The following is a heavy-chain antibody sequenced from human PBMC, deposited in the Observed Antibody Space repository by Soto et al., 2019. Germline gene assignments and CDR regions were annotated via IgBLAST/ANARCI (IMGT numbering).Heavy chain of an antibody. J-gene: IGHJ4*02. Sequence: EVQLLESGGGLVQPGGSLRLSCAASGFTFSSYAMSWVRQAQGKGLEWVSAISGSGGSTYYADSVKGRFTISRDNSKNALYLLMNILRAEDTAVYYCAYSSTPFDYWSQGTLVTVSS. CDR2: ISGSGGST. CDR3: AYSSTPFDY. V-gene: IGHV3-23*01. D-gene: IGHD6-13*01. CDR1: GFTFSSYA.